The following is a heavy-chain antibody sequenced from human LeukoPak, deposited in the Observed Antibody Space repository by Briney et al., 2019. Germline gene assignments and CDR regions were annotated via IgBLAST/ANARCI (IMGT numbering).Heavy chain of an antibody. J-gene: IGHJ4*02. D-gene: IGHD4-17*01. CDR1: GYTFTSYD. Sequence: ASVKVSCKASGYTFTSYDINWVRQAIGQGLEWMGWMNPNSGNTGYAQKFQGRVTMTRNTSISTAYMELSSLRSEDTAVYYCARAPMTTVTTCFDYWGQGTLVTVSS. CDR2: MNPNSGNT. V-gene: IGHV1-8*01. CDR3: ARAPMTTVTTCFDY.